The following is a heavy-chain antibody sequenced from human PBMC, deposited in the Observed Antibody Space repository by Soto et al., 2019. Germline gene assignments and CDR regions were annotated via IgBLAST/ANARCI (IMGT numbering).Heavy chain of an antibody. CDR2: IGGRGSNT. CDR1: GFTFSSYA. CDR3: AKDMGDGYYDLGYQFDY. V-gene: IGHV3-23*01. Sequence: EVQLLESGGGLVQPGGSLRLSCAASGFTFSSYAMNWVRQSSGKGLEWVSTIGGRGSNTYYADSVKGRFTVSRDNPMHTLFLRLNSLRVEDSAVYYCAKDMGDGYYDLGYQFDYWGQGAQVPVSS. J-gene: IGHJ4*02. D-gene: IGHD3-22*01.